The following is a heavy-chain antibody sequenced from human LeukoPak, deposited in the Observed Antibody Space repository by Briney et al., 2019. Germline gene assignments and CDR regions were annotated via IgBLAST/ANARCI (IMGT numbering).Heavy chain of an antibody. CDR3: ARVGGGDGSGWSTTDY. Sequence: GGSLRLSCVASGFTFSSYWMSWVRQAPGKGLEWVANINQDGSEKYDVDSAKGRFTISRDNAKNSLYLQMKSLRVEDTAMYYCARVGGGDGSGWSTTDYWGQGTLVTVSS. J-gene: IGHJ4*02. D-gene: IGHD6-19*01. V-gene: IGHV3-7*01. CDR2: INQDGSEK. CDR1: GFTFSSYW.